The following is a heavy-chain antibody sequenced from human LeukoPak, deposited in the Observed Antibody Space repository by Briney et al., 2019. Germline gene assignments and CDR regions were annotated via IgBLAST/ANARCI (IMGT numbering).Heavy chain of an antibody. V-gene: IGHV3-21*01. CDR1: GFTFSSYS. D-gene: IGHD6-13*01. CDR3: ARDMYSSSWYPLGDYYGMDV. CDR2: ISSSSSYI. J-gene: IGHJ6*02. Sequence: KAGGSLRLSCAASGFTFSSYSMNWVRQAPGKGLEWVSSISSSSSYIYYADSVKGRFTISRDNAKNSLYLQMNSLRAEDTAVYYCARDMYSSSWYPLGDYYGMDVWGQGTTVTVSS.